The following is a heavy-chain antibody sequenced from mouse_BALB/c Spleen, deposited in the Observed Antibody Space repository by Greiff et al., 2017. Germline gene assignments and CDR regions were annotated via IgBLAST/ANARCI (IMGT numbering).Heavy chain of an antibody. D-gene: IGHD1-2*01. CDR2: IDPANGNT. CDR3: ATTATRRDAMDY. Sequence: EVQLVESGAELVKPGASVKLSCTASGFNIKDTYMHWVKQRPEQGLEWIGRIDPANGNTKYDPKFQGKATITADTSSNTAYLQLSSLTSEDTAVYYCATTATRRDAMDYWGQGTSVTVSS. CDR1: GFNIKDTY. V-gene: IGHV14-3*02. J-gene: IGHJ4*01.